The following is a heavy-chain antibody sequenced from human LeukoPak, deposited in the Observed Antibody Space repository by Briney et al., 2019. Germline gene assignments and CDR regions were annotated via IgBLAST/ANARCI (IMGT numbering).Heavy chain of an antibody. CDR2: IHYSGST. CDR3: ARSSVTDWVIIDY. V-gene: IGHV4-39*07. Sequence: PSETLSLTCTVSGGTISRSSYYWGWIRQPPGKGLEWIGSIHYSGSTYYKPSLKSRVTISVDTSKNQFSLNLSSVTAADTAVYYCARSSVTDWVIIDYWGQGTLVTVSS. D-gene: IGHD2-21*01. J-gene: IGHJ4*02. CDR1: GGTISRSSYY.